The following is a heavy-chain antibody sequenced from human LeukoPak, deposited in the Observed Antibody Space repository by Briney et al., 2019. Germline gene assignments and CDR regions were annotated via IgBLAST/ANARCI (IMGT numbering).Heavy chain of an antibody. CDR1: GFTFSSYS. CDR2: ISSSSSYI. CDR3: ARGLRRGYSYVPY. V-gene: IGHV3-21*01. Sequence: GGSLRLSCAASGFTFSSYSMNWVRQAPGKGLEWVSSISSSSSYIYYPDSVKGRFTISRDNAKNSLYLQMNGLRAEDTAVYYCARGLRRGYSYVPYWGQGTLVTVSS. J-gene: IGHJ4*02. D-gene: IGHD5-18*01.